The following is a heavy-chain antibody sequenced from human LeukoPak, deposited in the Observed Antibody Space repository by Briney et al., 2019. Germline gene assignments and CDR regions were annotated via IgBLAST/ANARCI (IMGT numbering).Heavy chain of an antibody. Sequence: ASVKVSCKASGYTFTGYYIHWVRQAPGQGLEWMGWINPNNGGTNYAQKFQGSVTMTRDTSISTAYMELNRLTSDDTAVYYCARDKYTGYETFDYWGQGTPVTVSS. J-gene: IGHJ4*02. D-gene: IGHD5-12*01. CDR2: INPNNGGT. CDR1: GYTFTGYY. V-gene: IGHV1-2*02. CDR3: ARDKYTGYETFDY.